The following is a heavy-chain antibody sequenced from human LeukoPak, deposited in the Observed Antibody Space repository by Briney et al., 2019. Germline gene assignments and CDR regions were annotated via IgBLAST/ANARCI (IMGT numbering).Heavy chain of an antibody. CDR1: GGSFSGYY. D-gene: IGHD3-22*01. J-gene: IGHJ6*02. Sequence: PSETLSLTCAVYGGSFSGYYWSWIRQPPGKGLEWIGEINHSGSTNYNPSLKSRVTISVDTSKNQFSLKLSSVTAAETAVYYCARYDSSGYYHYYYYGMDVWGQGTTVTVSS. CDR2: INHSGST. CDR3: ARYDSSGYYHYYYYGMDV. V-gene: IGHV4-34*01.